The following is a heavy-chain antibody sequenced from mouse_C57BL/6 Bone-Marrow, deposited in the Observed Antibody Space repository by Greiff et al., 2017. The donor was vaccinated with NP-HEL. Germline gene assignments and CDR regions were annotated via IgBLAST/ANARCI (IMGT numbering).Heavy chain of an antibody. Sequence: VQLQQPGAELVKPGASVKLSRKASGYTFTSYWMHWVKQRPGRGLEWIGRIDPNSGGTKYNEKFKSKATLTVDKPSSTAYMQLSSPTSEDSAVYYCAVHYYGSSYEYFDVWGTGTTVTVSS. CDR2: IDPNSGGT. J-gene: IGHJ1*03. D-gene: IGHD1-1*01. CDR1: GYTFTSYW. V-gene: IGHV1-72*01. CDR3: AVHYYGSSYEYFDV.